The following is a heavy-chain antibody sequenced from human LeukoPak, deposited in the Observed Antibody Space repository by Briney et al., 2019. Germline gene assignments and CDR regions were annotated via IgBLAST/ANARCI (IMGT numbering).Heavy chain of an antibody. CDR3: ARGFDY. V-gene: IGHV3-33*01. CDR1: GFTFSSYG. J-gene: IGHJ4*02. Sequence: GRSLRLSCAASGFTFSSYGMHWVRQAPGKGLEWVAVIWYDGSNKYYADSVKGRFTISRDNAKNTVYLQMNSLRAEDTAVYYCARGFDYWGQGTLVTVSS. CDR2: IWYDGSNK.